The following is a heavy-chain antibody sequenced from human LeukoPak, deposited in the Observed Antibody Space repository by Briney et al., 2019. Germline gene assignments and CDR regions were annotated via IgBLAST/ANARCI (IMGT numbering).Heavy chain of an antibody. CDR2: ISGSGGST. Sequence: GGSLRLSCAASGFTFSSYAMSWVRQAPGKGLEWVSAISGSGGSTYYADSVKGRFTISRDNAKNSLYLQMNSLRAEDTAVYSCARYCGGDCYGMDVWGQGTTVTVSS. CDR3: ARYCGGDCYGMDV. CDR1: GFTFSSYA. V-gene: IGHV3-23*01. J-gene: IGHJ6*02. D-gene: IGHD2-21*01.